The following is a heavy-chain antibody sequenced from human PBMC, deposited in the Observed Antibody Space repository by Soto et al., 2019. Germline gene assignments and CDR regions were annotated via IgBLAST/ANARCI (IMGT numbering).Heavy chain of an antibody. CDR2: IFHGGNT. Sequence: SETLSLTCAVSGFFISSGNYWGWIRTPPGKGLEWIGSIFHGGNTYYNPSLKSRVTISVDMSKNQVSLKLNSVTAADTSVYYCARARWYDAFDVWGQGTVVTVSS. D-gene: IGHD2-15*01. CDR1: GFFISSGNY. V-gene: IGHV4-38-2*01. J-gene: IGHJ3*01. CDR3: ARARWYDAFDV.